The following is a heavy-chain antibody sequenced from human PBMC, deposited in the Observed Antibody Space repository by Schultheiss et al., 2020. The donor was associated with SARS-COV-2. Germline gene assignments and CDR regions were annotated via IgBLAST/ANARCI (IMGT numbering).Heavy chain of an antibody. CDR2: IRSKAYGGTT. J-gene: IGHJ4*02. CDR1: GFTFGDYA. Sequence: GGSLRLSCTASGFTFGDYAMSWFRQAPGKGLEWVGFIRSKAYGGTTEYAASVKGRFTISRDDSKSIAYLQMNSLKTEDTAVYYCTRGGTPGYYDFWSGYLGDYWGQGTLVTVSS. V-gene: IGHV3-49*03. CDR3: TRGGTPGYYDFWSGYLGDY. D-gene: IGHD3-3*01.